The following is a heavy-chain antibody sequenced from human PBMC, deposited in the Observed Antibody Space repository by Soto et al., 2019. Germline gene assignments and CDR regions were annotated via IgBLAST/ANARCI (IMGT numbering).Heavy chain of an antibody. CDR3: ARVQVVNFVNWFDP. D-gene: IGHD3-22*01. V-gene: IGHV1-18*01. J-gene: IGHJ5*02. CDR2: INPNSGHT. Sequence: QLQLLQSGAEVKKPGTSVKVSCKASGYTFTNYGIIWVRQAPGQGLEWMGWINPNSGHTNYAQNLQDRATMTTATSTTTAYMELRSLRSDDTAVYFCARVQVVNFVNWFDPWGQGPLVSVSS. CDR1: GYTFTNYG.